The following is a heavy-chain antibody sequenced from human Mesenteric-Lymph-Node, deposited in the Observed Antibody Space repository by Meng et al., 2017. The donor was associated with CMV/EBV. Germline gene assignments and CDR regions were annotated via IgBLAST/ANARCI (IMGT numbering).Heavy chain of an antibody. J-gene: IGHJ4*02. D-gene: IGHD3-10*01. V-gene: IGHV1-69*10. CDR2: IIPILDIA. CDR3: ARDAGTLPNYFDY. CDR1: GGTFSSYA. Sequence: SVKVSCKASGGTFSSYAISWVRQAPGQGLEWMGGIIPILDIANYAHKFQGRVTITADKSTSTAYMELSSLRSEDTAVYYCARDAGTLPNYFDYWGQGTLVTVSS.